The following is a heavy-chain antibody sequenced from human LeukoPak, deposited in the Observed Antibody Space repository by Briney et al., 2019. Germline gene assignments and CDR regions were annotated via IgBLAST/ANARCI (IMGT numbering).Heavy chain of an antibody. Sequence: SETLSLTCTVPGGSISPYYWSWIRQPPGKGLEWIGYIFYTGSTKYNPSLTSRASISVDTSKNQSSLKLSSVTAADSAMYYCARSEGVYYGSGSSGSYYPHWFDPRGQGTLVTVSS. CDR3: ARSEGVYYGSGSSGSYYPHWFDP. CDR2: IFYTGST. V-gene: IGHV4-59*01. CDR1: GGSISPYY. J-gene: IGHJ5*02. D-gene: IGHD3-10*01.